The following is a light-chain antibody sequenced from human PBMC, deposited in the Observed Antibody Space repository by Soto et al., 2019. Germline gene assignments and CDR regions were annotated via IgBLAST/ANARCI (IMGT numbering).Light chain of an antibody. CDR2: DAS. J-gene: IGKJ4*01. CDR3: QQRSNWLT. CDR1: QSVSSY. V-gene: IGKV3-11*01. Sequence: EIVLTQSPATLSLSPGERATLSCRASQSVSSYLAWYQQKPGQAPRLLIYDASSRATGIPARFSGSGSGTDFTPTSSSLEHEDFAVYYCQQRSNWLTFGGGTKVEI.